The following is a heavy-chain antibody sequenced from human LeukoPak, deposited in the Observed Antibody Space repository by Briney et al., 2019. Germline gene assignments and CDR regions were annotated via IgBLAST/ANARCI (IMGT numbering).Heavy chain of an antibody. CDR3: ARSTAHAFDI. Sequence: GGSLRLSCAASGFTFSSYAMAWVRQTPGKGLEWVSTIDTSGGSTHYADSVKGRFTISRDNAKNSLYLQMNSLRAEDTAVYYCARSTAHAFDIWGQGTMVTVSS. J-gene: IGHJ3*02. D-gene: IGHD5-18*01. CDR2: IDTSGGST. V-gene: IGHV3-23*01. CDR1: GFTFSSYA.